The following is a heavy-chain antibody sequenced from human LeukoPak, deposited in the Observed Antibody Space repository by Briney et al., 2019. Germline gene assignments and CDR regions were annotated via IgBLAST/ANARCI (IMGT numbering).Heavy chain of an antibody. Sequence: PSETLSLTCTVSGGSISSGTYYWGWIRQPAGKGLEWIGRIYGSGSTNYNPSLKSRVTMSVDTSKNQFSLKLSSVTAADTAVYYCARVSPYSSSWYPPSDYYYYYYMDVWGKGTTVTISS. CDR1: GGSISSGTYY. V-gene: IGHV4-61*02. CDR3: ARVSPYSSSWYPPSDYYYYYYMDV. D-gene: IGHD6-13*01. J-gene: IGHJ6*03. CDR2: IYGSGST.